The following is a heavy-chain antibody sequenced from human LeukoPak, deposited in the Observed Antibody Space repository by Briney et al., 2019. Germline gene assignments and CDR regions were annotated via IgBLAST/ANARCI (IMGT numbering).Heavy chain of an antibody. J-gene: IGHJ4*02. V-gene: IGHV3-33*01. CDR1: GFTFSSYG. Sequence: GGSLRPSCAASGFTFSSYGMHWVRQAPGKGLEWVAVIWYDGSNKYYADSVKGRFTISRDNSKNTLYLQMNSLRAEDTAVYYCARDGSYYDSSGYYQYWGQGTLVTVSS. D-gene: IGHD3-22*01. CDR3: ARDGSYYDSSGYYQY. CDR2: IWYDGSNK.